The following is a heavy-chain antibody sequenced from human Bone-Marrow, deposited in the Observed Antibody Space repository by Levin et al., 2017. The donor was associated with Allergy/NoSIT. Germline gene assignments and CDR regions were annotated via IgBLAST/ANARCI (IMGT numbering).Heavy chain of an antibody. Sequence: TTGGSLRLSCAASGFTFSDYYMSWIRQAPGKGLEWVSYISRSGNTKYYADSVKGRFTISRDNAKNSLYLQMDSLRAEDTAVYYCARWLLIHPFDYWGQGTLVTVSS. CDR3: ARWLLIHPFDY. V-gene: IGHV3-11*01. J-gene: IGHJ4*02. CDR1: GFTFSDYY. CDR2: ISRSGNTK. D-gene: IGHD3-22*01.